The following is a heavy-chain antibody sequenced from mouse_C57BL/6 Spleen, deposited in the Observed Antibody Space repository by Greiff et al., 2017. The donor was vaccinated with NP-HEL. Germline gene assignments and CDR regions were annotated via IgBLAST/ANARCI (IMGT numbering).Heavy chain of an antibody. CDR3: TRLDGYYPAY. CDR1: GYTFTDYE. D-gene: IGHD2-3*01. Sequence: QVQLKQSGAELVRPGASVTLSCKASGYTFTDYEMHWVKQTPVHGLEWIGAIDPETGGTAYNQKFKGKAILTADKSSSTAYMELRSLTSEDSAVYYCTRLDGYYPAYWGQGTLVTVSA. J-gene: IGHJ3*01. CDR2: IDPETGGT. V-gene: IGHV1-15*01.